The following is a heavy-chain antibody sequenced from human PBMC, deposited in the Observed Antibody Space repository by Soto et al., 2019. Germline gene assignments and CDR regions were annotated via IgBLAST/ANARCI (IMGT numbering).Heavy chain of an antibody. J-gene: IGHJ4*02. CDR1: GGTFSSYA. V-gene: IGHV1-69*13. Sequence: GASVKVSCKASGGTFSSYAISWVRQDPGQGLEWMGGIIPIFGTANYAQKFQGRVTITADESTSTAYMELSSLRSEDTAVYYCATKGIAARLGSDYWGQGTLVTVSS. CDR3: ATKGIAARLGSDY. CDR2: IIPIFGTA. D-gene: IGHD6-6*01.